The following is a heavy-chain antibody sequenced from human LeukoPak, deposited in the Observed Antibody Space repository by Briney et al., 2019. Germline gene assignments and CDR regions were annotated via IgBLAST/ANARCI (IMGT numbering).Heavy chain of an antibody. Sequence: PSETLSLTCTVSGGSISSYYWSWIRQPPGKGLEWIGYIYYSGSTNYNPSLKSRVTISVDTSKNQFSLKLSSVTAADTAVYYCARDSPTWGIAVAGPDVFDIWGQGTMVTVSS. D-gene: IGHD6-19*01. CDR3: ARDSPTWGIAVAGPDVFDI. J-gene: IGHJ3*02. V-gene: IGHV4-59*01. CDR1: GGSISSYY. CDR2: IYYSGST.